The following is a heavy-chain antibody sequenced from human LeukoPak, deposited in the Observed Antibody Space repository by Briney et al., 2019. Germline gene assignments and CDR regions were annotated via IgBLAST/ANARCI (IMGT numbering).Heavy chain of an antibody. CDR3: ARIYRVGATMTLDY. CDR1: GGTFNSYG. V-gene: IGHV1-18*01. CDR2: ISAYNGNT. D-gene: IGHD1-26*01. Sequence: ASVKVSCKASGGTFNSYGISWVRQAPGQGLEWMGWISAYNGNTNYAQKLQGRVIMTTDTSTSTAYMELRSLRSDDTAVYYCARIYRVGATMTLDYWGQGTLVTVSS. J-gene: IGHJ4*02.